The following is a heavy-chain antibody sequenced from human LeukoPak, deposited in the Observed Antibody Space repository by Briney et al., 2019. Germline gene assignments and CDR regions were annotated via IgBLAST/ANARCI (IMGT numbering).Heavy chain of an antibody. CDR3: AIHSSTNYYYYYMDV. CDR2: INPNSGGT. CDR1: GYTFTGYY. D-gene: IGHD2-2*01. J-gene: IGHJ6*03. V-gene: IGHV1-2*02. Sequence: VASVKVSCTASGYTFTGYYMHWVRQAPGQGLEWMGWINPNSGGTNYAQKFQGRVTMTRDTSISTAYMELSRLRSDDTAVYYCAIHSSTNYYYYYMDVWGKGTTVTVSS.